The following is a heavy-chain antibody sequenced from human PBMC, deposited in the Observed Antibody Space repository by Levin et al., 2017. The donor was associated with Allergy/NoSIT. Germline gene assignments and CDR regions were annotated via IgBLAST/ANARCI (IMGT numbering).Heavy chain of an antibody. CDR1: GFTFSSHA. CDR3: AKEGYTSGWA. D-gene: IGHD6-19*01. Sequence: GESLKISCAASGFTFSSHAMIWVRQAPGKGLEWVSVIDISGRGTYYADSVKGRFSISGDKSNSTLYLQMNSLRAEDTAIYYCAKEGYTSGWAWGRGTLVTVSS. CDR2: IDISGRGT. J-gene: IGHJ2*01. V-gene: IGHV3-23*01.